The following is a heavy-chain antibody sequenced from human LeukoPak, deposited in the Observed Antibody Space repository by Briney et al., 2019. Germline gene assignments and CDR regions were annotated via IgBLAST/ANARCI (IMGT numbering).Heavy chain of an antibody. CDR3: ARDQSYYGSGSFGYYYYYMDV. J-gene: IGHJ6*03. V-gene: IGHV3-21*01. D-gene: IGHD3-10*01. Sequence: PGGSLRLSCAASGFSFSTSTMNWIRQAPGKGLEWVSSISGGSDDIHYADSVKGRFTISRDNAKNSLYLQMNSLRAEDTAVYYCARDQSYYGSGSFGYYYYYMDVWGKGTTVTVSS. CDR2: ISGGSDDI. CDR1: GFSFSTST.